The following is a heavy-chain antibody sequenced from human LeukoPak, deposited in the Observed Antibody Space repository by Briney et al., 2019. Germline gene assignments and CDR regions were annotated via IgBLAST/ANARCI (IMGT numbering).Heavy chain of an antibody. CDR2: ISGSSSRT. CDR3: AKDRGSSGDTCYSGYSYSAY. V-gene: IGHV3-23*01. J-gene: IGHJ4*02. Sequence: GGSLSLSCAASGFTFSSYAMNWVRQAPGKGLEWVSVISGSSSRTYYADSVKGRFTISRDNSKNTLSLQMNSLRVEDTAVYYCAKDRGSSGDTCYSGYSYSAYWRQGTLVTVSS. CDR1: GFTFSSYA. D-gene: IGHD2-15*01.